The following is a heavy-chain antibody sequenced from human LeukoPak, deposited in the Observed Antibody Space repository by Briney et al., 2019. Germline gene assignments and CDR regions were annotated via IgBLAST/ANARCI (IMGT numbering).Heavy chain of an antibody. V-gene: IGHV3-48*02. CDR1: GFPFSSYV. CDR2: INHNGETI. Sequence: PGGSLRLSCAASGFPFSSYVMSWVRQAPGKGLEWVSYINHNGETIYYPDFVKGRFTIPRDNAKNSLYLQMNSLRDEDTAVYYCARDNDWAFDYWGQGTLVTVSS. D-gene: IGHD3-9*01. J-gene: IGHJ4*02. CDR3: ARDNDWAFDY.